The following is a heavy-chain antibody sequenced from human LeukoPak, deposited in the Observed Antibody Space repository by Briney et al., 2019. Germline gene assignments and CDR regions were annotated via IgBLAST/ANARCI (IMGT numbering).Heavy chain of an antibody. D-gene: IGHD5-12*01. J-gene: IGHJ3*01. CDR2: IIPILGIA. CDR1: GGTFSSYA. Sequence: ASVKVSCKASGGTFSSYAISWVRQAPGQGLEWMGRIIPILGIANYAQKFQGRVTITADKSTSTAYMELSSLKSEDTAVYYCATDRVSIVATIGDGFDFWGPGTMVTVSP. CDR3: ATDRVSIVATIGDGFDF. V-gene: IGHV1-69*04.